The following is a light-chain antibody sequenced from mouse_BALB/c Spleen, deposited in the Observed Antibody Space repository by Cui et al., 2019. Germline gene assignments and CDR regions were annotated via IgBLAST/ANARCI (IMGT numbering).Light chain of an antibody. CDR1: QSLLNSRTRKNY. CDR2: WGS. V-gene: IGKV8-21*01. CDR3: KQSYNLWT. J-gene: IGKJ1*01. Sequence: DIVMSQSPSSLAVSAGAQVTMSCKFSQSLLNSRTRKNYLAWYQQKPGQSTKLLIYWGSTRESGVPDRFTGSRSGTDFTLTIGSVQAEDLAVYYCKQSYNLWTFGGGTKLEIK.